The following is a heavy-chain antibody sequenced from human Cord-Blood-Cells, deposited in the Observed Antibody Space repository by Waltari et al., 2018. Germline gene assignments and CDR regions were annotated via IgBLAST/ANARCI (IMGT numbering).Heavy chain of an antibody. J-gene: IGHJ3*02. CDR3: ATNWNHDAFDI. CDR1: GGSISSSSYY. V-gene: IGHV4-39*01. Sequence: QLQLQESGPGLVKPSETLSLTCTVSGGSISSSSYYWGWIRQPPGKGLEWIGSIDYSGSTHSNPSLKSRVTISVDTSRNQFSLKLSAVTAADTAVYYCATNWNHDAFDIWGQGTMVTVSS. D-gene: IGHD1-1*01. CDR2: IDYSGST.